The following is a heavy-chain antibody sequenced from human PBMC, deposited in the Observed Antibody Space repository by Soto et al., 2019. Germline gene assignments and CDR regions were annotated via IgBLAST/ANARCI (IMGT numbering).Heavy chain of an antibody. J-gene: IGHJ6*02. V-gene: IGHV1-69*12. Sequence: QVQLVQSGAEVKKPGSSVKVSCKASGGTFSSYAISWVRQAPGQGLEWMGGIIPIFGTANYAQKFQGRVTITADESTSTAYMELSSRRPEDPAVYYCARGDYGDYGGYYYYGMDVWGQGTTFTVSS. CDR1: GGTFSSYA. CDR2: IIPIFGTA. CDR3: ARGDYGDYGGYYYYGMDV. D-gene: IGHD4-17*01.